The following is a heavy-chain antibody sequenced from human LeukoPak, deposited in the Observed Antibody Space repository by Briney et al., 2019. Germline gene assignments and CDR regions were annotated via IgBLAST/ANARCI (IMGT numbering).Heavy chain of an antibody. V-gene: IGHV3-30*02. CDR1: GFTSSSYG. Sequence: GGSLRLSCAASGFTSSSYGMHWVRQAPGKGLEWVAFILYDGSNKYYADSVKGRFTISRDNSKNTLYLQMNSLRAEDTAVYYCAKDRASSGSPRGFDYWGQGTLVTVSS. J-gene: IGHJ4*02. CDR2: ILYDGSNK. CDR3: AKDRASSGSPRGFDY. D-gene: IGHD6-19*01.